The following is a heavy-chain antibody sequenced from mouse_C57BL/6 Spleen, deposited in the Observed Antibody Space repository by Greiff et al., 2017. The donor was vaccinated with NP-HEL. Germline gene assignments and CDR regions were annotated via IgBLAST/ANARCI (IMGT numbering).Heavy chain of an antibody. CDR1: GYTFTSYW. V-gene: IGHV1-69*01. CDR3: ARSPHYYGSSDAMDY. D-gene: IGHD1-1*01. J-gene: IGHJ4*01. Sequence: VKLQQPGAELVMPGASVKLSCKASGYTFTSYWMHWVKQRPGQGLEWIGEIDPSDSYTNYNQKFKGKSTLTVDKSSSTAYMQLSSLTSEDSAVYYCARSPHYYGSSDAMDYWGQGTSVTVSS. CDR2: IDPSDSYT.